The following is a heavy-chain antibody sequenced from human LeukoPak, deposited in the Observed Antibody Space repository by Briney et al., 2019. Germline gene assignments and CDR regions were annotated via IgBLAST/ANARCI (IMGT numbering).Heavy chain of an antibody. V-gene: IGHV4-59*12. CDR1: GGSISNYY. CDR3: ARGRGPAVTMIDTAVQFDY. CDR2: IYYSGST. D-gene: IGHD3-22*01. Sequence: SETLSLTCTVSGGSISNYYWSWIRQPPGKGLEWIGYIYYSGSTNYNPSLKSRVTISVDTSKNQFSLKLSSVTAADTAVYYCARGRGPAVTMIDTAVQFDYWGQGTLVTVSS. J-gene: IGHJ4*02.